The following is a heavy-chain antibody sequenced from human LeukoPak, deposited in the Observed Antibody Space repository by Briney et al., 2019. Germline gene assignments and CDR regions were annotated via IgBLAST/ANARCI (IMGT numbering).Heavy chain of an antibody. D-gene: IGHD4-17*01. J-gene: IGHJ4*02. CDR3: AKHQSDYGDLVY. V-gene: IGHV3-30*18. CDR2: ISYDGSNK. Sequence: PGRFLRLSCAASGFTFSSYGMHWVRQAPGKGLEWVAVISYDGSNKYYADSVKGRFTISRDNSKNTLYLQMNSLRAEDTAVYYCAKHQSDYGDLVYWGQGALVTVSS. CDR1: GFTFSSYG.